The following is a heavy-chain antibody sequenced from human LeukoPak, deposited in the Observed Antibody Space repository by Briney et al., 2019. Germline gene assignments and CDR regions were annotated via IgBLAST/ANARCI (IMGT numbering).Heavy chain of an antibody. CDR2: IYYSGST. D-gene: IGHD3-9*01. CDR3: ASWVRYFKLPYGMDV. V-gene: IGHV4-59*01. Sequence: SETLSLTCTVSGGSISSYYWSWIRQPPGKGLEWIGYIYYSGSTNYNPSLKTRVTISVNTSKNQFSLKLSSVTAADTAVYYCASWVRYFKLPYGMDVWGQGTTVTVSS. CDR1: GGSISSYY. J-gene: IGHJ6*02.